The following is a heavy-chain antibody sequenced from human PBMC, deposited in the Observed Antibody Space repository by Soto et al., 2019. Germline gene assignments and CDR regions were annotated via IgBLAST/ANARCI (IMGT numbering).Heavy chain of an antibody. Sequence: VGSLRLSCAASGFTFSSYWMHWVRQAPGKGLVWVSRINSDGSSTSYADSVKGRFTISRDNAKNTLYLQMNSLRAEDTAVYYCASTYYSTYLDYWGQGTLVTVSS. CDR1: GFTFSSYW. CDR2: INSDGSST. V-gene: IGHV3-74*01. D-gene: IGHD4-4*01. CDR3: ASTYYSTYLDY. J-gene: IGHJ4*02.